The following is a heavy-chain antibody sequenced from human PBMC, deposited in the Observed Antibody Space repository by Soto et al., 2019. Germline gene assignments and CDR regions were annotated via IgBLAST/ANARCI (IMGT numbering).Heavy chain of an antibody. CDR1: GFTFSSYA. CDR2: IIGSGGST. V-gene: IGHV3-23*01. J-gene: IGHJ4*02. D-gene: IGHD3-3*02. CDR3: AKAETFLEWFSPYYFDY. Sequence: PGGSLRLSCAASGFTFSSYAISWVRQAPGKGLVWVSAIIGSGGSTYYADSVKGRFTISRDNSKNTLYLQMNSLRAEDTAVYYCAKAETFLEWFSPYYFDYWGQGTLVTVSS.